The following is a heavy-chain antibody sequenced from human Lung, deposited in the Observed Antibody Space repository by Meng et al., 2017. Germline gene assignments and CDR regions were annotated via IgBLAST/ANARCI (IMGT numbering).Heavy chain of an antibody. J-gene: IGHJ4*02. CDR2: IKSKPDGETI. V-gene: IGHV3-15*01. D-gene: IGHD2-15*01. Sequence: VRVGEVGGGLVKTGASIGLSCEGSGFAFSYAYKTWVHQVPGKGLELVGRIKSKPDGETIDYAAPVKGRFTISSDESKNTVYLQMNSLKTEDTAVYYCGGHIDYWGQGTLVTVSS. CDR1: GFAFSYAY. CDR3: GGHIDY.